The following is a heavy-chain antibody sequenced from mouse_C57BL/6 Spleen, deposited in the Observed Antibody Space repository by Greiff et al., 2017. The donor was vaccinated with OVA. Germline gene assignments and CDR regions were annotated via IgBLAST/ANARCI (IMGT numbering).Heavy chain of an antibody. V-gene: IGHV6-3*01. CDR2: IRLKSDNYAT. Sequence: DVKLVESGGGLVQPGGSMKLSCVASGFTFSNYWMNWVRQSPEKGLEWVAQIRLKSDNYATHYAESVKGRFTISRDDSKSRVYLQMNNLRAEDTGIYYCTASSYSYWYFDVWGTGTTVTVSS. CDR3: TASSYSYWYFDV. D-gene: IGHD1-1*01. J-gene: IGHJ1*03. CDR1: GFTFSNYW.